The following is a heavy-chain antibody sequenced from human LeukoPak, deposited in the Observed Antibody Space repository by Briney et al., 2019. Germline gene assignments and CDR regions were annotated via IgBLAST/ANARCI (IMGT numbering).Heavy chain of an antibody. V-gene: IGHV4-39*07. J-gene: IGHJ3*02. D-gene: IGHD1-26*01. CDR3: ARYSGSYPHDAFEI. Sequence: SETLSLTCTVSGGSISSSSYYWGWIRQPPGKGLEWIGSLYYSGNTYYNPSLKSRVTISVDTSKNQFSLKLRSVTAADTAVYYCARYSGSYPHDAFEIWGQGTMVTVSS. CDR2: LYYSGNT. CDR1: GGSISSSSYY.